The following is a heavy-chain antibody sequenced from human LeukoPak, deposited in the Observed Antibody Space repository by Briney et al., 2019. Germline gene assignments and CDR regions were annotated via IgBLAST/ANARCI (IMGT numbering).Heavy chain of an antibody. D-gene: IGHD3-10*01. CDR3: ARVGCRFGELSSRDYYYYYMDV. CDR1: GYTFTSYG. J-gene: IGHJ6*03. CDR2: ISAYNGNT. V-gene: IGHV1-18*01. Sequence: ASVTVSCKASGYTFTSYGISWVRQAPGQGLEWMGWISAYNGNTNYAQKLQGRVTMTTDTSTSTAYMELRSLRSDDTAVYYCARVGCRFGELSSRDYYYYYMDVWGKGTTVTVSS.